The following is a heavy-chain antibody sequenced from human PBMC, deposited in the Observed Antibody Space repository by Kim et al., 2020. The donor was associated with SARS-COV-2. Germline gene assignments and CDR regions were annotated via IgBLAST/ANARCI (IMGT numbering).Heavy chain of an antibody. CDR2: SYPGDAYT. V-gene: IGHV5-51*01. CDR1: GYSFTSYW. J-gene: IGHJ5*02. D-gene: IGHD2-2*01. CDR3: ARRYCSSTNCYSEWFDP. Sequence: GESLKISCQGSGYSFTSYWIGWVRQMPGKGLEWMGISYPGDAYTKYSPSFQGQVTISADKSISTAYLQGSSLKASDTAMYYCARRYCSSTNCYSEWFDPWGQGTLVTVSS.